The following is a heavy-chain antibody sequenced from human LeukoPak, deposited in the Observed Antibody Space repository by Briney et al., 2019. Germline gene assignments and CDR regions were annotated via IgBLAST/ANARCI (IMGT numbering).Heavy chain of an antibody. CDR3: ARAGKAVAR. Sequence: SETLSLTCTVSGYSISSGYYWGWIRQPPGKGLEWIGSIYHSGSTYYNPSLKSRVTISVDTSMNQFSLKLSSVTAADTAVYYCARAGKAVARWGQGTLVTVSS. D-gene: IGHD6-19*01. CDR1: GYSISSGYY. J-gene: IGHJ4*02. V-gene: IGHV4-38-2*02. CDR2: IYHSGST.